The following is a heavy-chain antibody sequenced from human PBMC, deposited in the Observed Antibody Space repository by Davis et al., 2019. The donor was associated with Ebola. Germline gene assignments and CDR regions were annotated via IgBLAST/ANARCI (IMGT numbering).Heavy chain of an antibody. Sequence: MPSETLSLTCSVSGASISSYYWSWIRQPPGKGLEWIGEINHSGSTNYNPSLKSRVTISVDTSKNQFSLKLSSVTAADTAVYYCARGSRRYSSTLRINWFDPWGQGTLVTVSS. J-gene: IGHJ5*02. V-gene: IGHV4-34*01. CDR3: ARGSRRYSSTLRINWFDP. CDR1: GASISSYY. CDR2: INHSGST. D-gene: IGHD6-13*01.